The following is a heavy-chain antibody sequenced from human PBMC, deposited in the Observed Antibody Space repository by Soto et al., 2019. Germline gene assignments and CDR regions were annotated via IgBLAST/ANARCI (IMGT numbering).Heavy chain of an antibody. CDR2: IIPIFGTA. CDR1: GGTFSSYA. J-gene: IGHJ6*02. V-gene: IGHV1-69*06. Sequence: SSVNVSCKSSGGTFSSYAISWVRQAPGQGLEWMGGIIPIFGTANYAQKFQGRVTITADKSTSTAYMELSSLRSEDTAVYYCARERPGIAAAGSGNYYYYGMDVWGQGTTVTVSS. D-gene: IGHD6-13*01. CDR3: ARERPGIAAAGSGNYYYYGMDV.